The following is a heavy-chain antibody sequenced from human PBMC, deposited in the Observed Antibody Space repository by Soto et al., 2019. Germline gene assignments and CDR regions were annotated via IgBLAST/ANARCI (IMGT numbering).Heavy chain of an antibody. Sequence: EGQLLESGGGLVQPGGSLRLSCAASGFTCSIYAMSWVLQAPGKGLEWVSAISVSGGGTYYADSVKGRFTISRDNSKNTLSLQLNSLRAEDTAVYYCAKLLGKTRLFDYWGQGTLVTVAS. CDR3: AKLLGKTRLFDY. CDR1: GFTCSIYA. D-gene: IGHD3-16*01. J-gene: IGHJ4*02. CDR2: ISVSGGGT. V-gene: IGHV3-23*01.